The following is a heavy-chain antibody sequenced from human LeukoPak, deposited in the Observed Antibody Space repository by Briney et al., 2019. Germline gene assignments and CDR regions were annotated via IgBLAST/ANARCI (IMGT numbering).Heavy chain of an antibody. D-gene: IGHD6-6*01. J-gene: IGHJ4*02. CDR1: GYTFTSYY. CDR3: ARGPPYIAARFDY. Sequence: SVKVSCKASGYTFTSYYMHWVRQAPGQGLEWMGRIIPILGIANYAQKFQGRVTITADKSTSTAYMELSSLRSEDTAVYYCARGPPYIAARFDYWGQGTLVTVSS. CDR2: IIPILGIA. V-gene: IGHV1-69*04.